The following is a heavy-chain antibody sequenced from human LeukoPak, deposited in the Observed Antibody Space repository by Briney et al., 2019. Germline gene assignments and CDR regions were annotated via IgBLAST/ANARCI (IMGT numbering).Heavy chain of an antibody. V-gene: IGHV3-74*01. Sequence: GGSLRLSCAASGFTFSNFWMHWVGHAPGRGLVWVSRINGDGSGTGYADSVKGRFTISRDNAKNTLYLQMNSLRAEDTAVYYCARADSSVAARLSRSSIFNYYYCMDVWGKGTTVTVSS. CDR2: INGDGSGT. J-gene: IGHJ6*03. CDR1: GFTFSNFW. CDR3: ARADSSVAARLSRSSIFNYYYCMDV. D-gene: IGHD6-6*01.